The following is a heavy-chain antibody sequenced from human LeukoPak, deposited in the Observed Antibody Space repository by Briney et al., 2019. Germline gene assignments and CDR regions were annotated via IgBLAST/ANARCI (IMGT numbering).Heavy chain of an antibody. Sequence: PGGSLRLSCTTSGFLFSSYWMSWVRQAPGKGLEWVANIGPDGSDKQYVDSMKGRFTISRDNAQNSVYLHMNSLTAEDTAVYYSARFRRSAQSYWGQGILVTVSS. CDR1: GFLFSSYW. D-gene: IGHD2-15*01. CDR2: IGPDGSDK. V-gene: IGHV3-7*01. CDR3: ARFRRSAQSY. J-gene: IGHJ4*02.